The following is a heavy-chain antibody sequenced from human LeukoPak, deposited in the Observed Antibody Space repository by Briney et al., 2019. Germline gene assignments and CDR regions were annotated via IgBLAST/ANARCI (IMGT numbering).Heavy chain of an antibody. CDR1: GFTLSSYS. D-gene: IGHD1-26*01. Sequence: GGSLRLSCAASGFTLSSYSMNWVRQAPGKGLEWVSFISTSSSYIYYADSVKGRFTISRDNAKNSLNLQMNSLRAEDTAVYYCAKAANEWELLAGYFDYWGQGTLVTVSS. V-gene: IGHV3-21*04. CDR2: ISTSSSYI. J-gene: IGHJ4*02. CDR3: AKAANEWELLAGYFDY.